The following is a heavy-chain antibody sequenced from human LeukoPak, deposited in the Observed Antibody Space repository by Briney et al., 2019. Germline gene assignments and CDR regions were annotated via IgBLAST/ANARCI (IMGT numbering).Heavy chain of an antibody. Sequence: SETLSLTCTVSGGSISSSSYYWGWIRQPPGKGLEWIGSIYYSGSTNYNPSLKSRVTISVDTSKNQFSLKLSSVTAADTAVYYCARSNFDWLSNAFDYWGQGTLVTVSS. CDR3: ARSNFDWLSNAFDY. V-gene: IGHV4-39*07. CDR2: IYYSGST. J-gene: IGHJ4*02. D-gene: IGHD3-9*01. CDR1: GGSISSSSYY.